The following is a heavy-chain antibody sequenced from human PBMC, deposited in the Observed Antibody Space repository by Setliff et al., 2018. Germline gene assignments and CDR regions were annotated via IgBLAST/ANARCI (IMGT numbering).Heavy chain of an antibody. D-gene: IGHD6-19*01. V-gene: IGHV3-30*02. CDR1: GFMFSTYG. CDR3: AKPRPGWPAGFDS. Sequence: GGSLRLSCAASGFMFSTYGMHWVRQAPGKGLEWVAYIRSDGSNKYYTDLVKGRFSITRDNSKNTLYLQLSSLRPEDTALYYCAKPRPGWPAGFDSWGQGTLVTVSS. J-gene: IGHJ4*02. CDR2: IRSDGSNK.